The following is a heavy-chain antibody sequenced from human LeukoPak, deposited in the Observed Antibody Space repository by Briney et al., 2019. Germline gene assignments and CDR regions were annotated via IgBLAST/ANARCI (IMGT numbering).Heavy chain of an antibody. CDR3: AKEEGIVGATPDY. Sequence: GGSLRLSCAASGFTFSSYGMHWVRQAPGKGLEWVAFIRYDGSNKYYADSGKGRFTISRDNSKNTLYLQMNSLRAEDTAVYYCAKEEGIVGATPDYWGQGTLVTVSS. CDR1: GFTFSSYG. CDR2: IRYDGSNK. V-gene: IGHV3-30*02. J-gene: IGHJ4*02. D-gene: IGHD1-26*01.